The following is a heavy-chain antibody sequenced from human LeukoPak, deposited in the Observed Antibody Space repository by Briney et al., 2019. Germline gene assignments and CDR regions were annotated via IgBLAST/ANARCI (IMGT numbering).Heavy chain of an antibody. J-gene: IGHJ6*02. CDR1: GFTFSSYA. V-gene: IGHV3-30-3*01. CDR3: ARDRCGAICFYGLDV. D-gene: IGHD4/OR15-4a*01. CDR2: ISYDGSNK. Sequence: GGSLRLSCAASGFTFSSYAMHWVRQAPGKGLEWVAVISYDGSNKYYADSVKGRFTISRDNSKNTLYLQMNSLRAEDTAVYYCARDRCGAICFYGLDVWGQGTTVTVSS.